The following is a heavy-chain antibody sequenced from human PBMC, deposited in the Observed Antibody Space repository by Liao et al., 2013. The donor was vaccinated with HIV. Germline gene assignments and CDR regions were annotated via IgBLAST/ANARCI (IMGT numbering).Heavy chain of an antibody. CDR3: ARSRWGSYYVIHFDY. D-gene: IGHD1-26*01. Sequence: QVQLQESGTGLVKPSETLSLTCTVSSGSISSYYWNWIRQPPGKGLEWIGYIYYSGSTNYNPSLKSRVTISVDTSKNQFSLKLSSVTAADTAVYYCARSRWGSYYVIHFDYWGQGTLVTVSS. CDR2: IYYSGST. J-gene: IGHJ4*02. V-gene: IGHV4-59*08. CDR1: SGSISSYY.